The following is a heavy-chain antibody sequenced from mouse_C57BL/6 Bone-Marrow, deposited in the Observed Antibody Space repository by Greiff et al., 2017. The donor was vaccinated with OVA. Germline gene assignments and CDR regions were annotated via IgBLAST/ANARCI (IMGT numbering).Heavy chain of an antibody. V-gene: IGHV2-2*01. CDR2: IWSGGST. J-gene: IGHJ1*03. CDR3: ARYDYDEGWYFDV. D-gene: IGHD2-4*01. CDR1: GFSLTSYG. Sequence: QVQLQQSGPGLVQPSQSLSITCTVSGFSLTSYGVHWVRQSPGQGLEWLGVIWSGGSTDYNAAFISSLSISKDNTKSQVFFKMNSLQADDTAIYYCARYDYDEGWYFDVWGTGTTVTVSS.